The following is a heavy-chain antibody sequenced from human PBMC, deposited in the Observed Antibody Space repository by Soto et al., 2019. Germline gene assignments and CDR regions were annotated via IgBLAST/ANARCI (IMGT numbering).Heavy chain of an antibody. CDR2: VSPPFRTS. CDR1: GVSFNNNG. CDR3: ARVLYYGSGSYSPYGMDV. D-gene: IGHD3-10*01. Sequence: QVQLVQSGAEVKKPGSSVKVSCKTSGVSFNNNGIGWVRQAPGHGLEWMGGVSPPFRTSNYARKFQGRISITADASTGTVNMEPSSLTSEDTAQYYCARVLYYGSGSYSPYGMDVWGQGTMVTVSS. V-gene: IGHV1-69*01. J-gene: IGHJ6*02.